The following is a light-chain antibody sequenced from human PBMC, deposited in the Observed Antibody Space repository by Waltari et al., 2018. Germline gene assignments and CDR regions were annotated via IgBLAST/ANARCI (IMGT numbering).Light chain of an antibody. Sequence: EIVLTQSPVTLSVSPGERATLSCRASQSVSSHLARYQPKPGQAPRLLIYGASTRATGVPARFSGSGFGTEFTLTISSLQSEDFAVYYCHRYNNWPLTFGGGTKVEIK. CDR1: QSVSSH. CDR2: GAS. J-gene: IGKJ4*01. V-gene: IGKV3-15*01. CDR3: HRYNNWPLT.